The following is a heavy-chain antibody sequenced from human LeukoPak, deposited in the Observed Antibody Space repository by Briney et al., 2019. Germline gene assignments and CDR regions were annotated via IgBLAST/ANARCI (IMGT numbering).Heavy chain of an antibody. J-gene: IGHJ3*02. CDR1: GGSISSSSYY. V-gene: IGHV4-39*07. CDR2: IYYSGST. Sequence: PSETLSLTCTVSGGSISSSSYYWGWIRQPPGKGLEWIGSIYYSGSTYYNPSLKSRVTISVNTSKNQFSLKLSSVTAADTAVYYCARTEEMATSIDAFDIWGQGTMVTVSS. CDR3: ARTEEMATSIDAFDI. D-gene: IGHD5-24*01.